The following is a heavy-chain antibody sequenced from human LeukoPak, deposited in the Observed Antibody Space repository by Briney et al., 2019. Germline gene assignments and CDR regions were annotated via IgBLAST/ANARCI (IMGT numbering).Heavy chain of an antibody. Sequence: PGGSLRLSCAASGFTFSNYAMAWVRQAPGKGLEWVSVICGGGESTYYADSVKGRFTISRDNSKNTLYLQMNSLRAEDTAVYYCAKVGGIQLWLKKPFDYWGQGTLVTVSS. V-gene: IGHV3-23*01. CDR1: GFTFSNYA. CDR2: ICGGGEST. J-gene: IGHJ4*02. D-gene: IGHD5-18*01. CDR3: AKVGGIQLWLKKPFDY.